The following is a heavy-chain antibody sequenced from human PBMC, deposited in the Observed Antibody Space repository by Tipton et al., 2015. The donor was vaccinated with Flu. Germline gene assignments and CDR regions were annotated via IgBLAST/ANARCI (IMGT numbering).Heavy chain of an antibody. V-gene: IGHV4-38-2*02. CDR2: VSRTGST. Sequence: LRLSCTVSGDSISSDFYWAWVRQFPGKGLGWIGTVSRTGSTIYNPSLKSRVTISIDTPKNQFSLNMRSVTAADMAVYYCALRDYGNYVSDPKGWFAPWGQGTLVVVSS. CDR1: GDSISSDFY. D-gene: IGHD4-11*01. CDR3: ALRDYGNYVSDPKGWFAP. J-gene: IGHJ5*02.